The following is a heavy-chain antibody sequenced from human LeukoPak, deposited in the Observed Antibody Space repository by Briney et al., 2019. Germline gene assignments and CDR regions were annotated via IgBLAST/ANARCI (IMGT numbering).Heavy chain of an antibody. CDR2: IRYGGSNK. D-gene: IGHD3-3*01. Sequence: GGSLRLSCAASGFTFSSYDMHWVRQAPGKGLEWVAFIRYGGSNKYYADSVKGRFTISRDNSKNTLYLQMNSLRAEDTAVYYCAKDYDFWSGYPISYYFDYWGQGTLVTVSS. J-gene: IGHJ4*02. CDR1: GFTFSSYD. CDR3: AKDYDFWSGYPISYYFDY. V-gene: IGHV3-30*02.